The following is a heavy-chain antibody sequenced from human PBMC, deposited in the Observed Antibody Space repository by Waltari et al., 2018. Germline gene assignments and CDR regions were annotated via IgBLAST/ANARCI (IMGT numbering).Heavy chain of an antibody. CDR1: GFTFSSSA. Sequence: EVQLLESGGGLVQPGGSLRLSCAASGFTFSSSAMSWVRQAPGKGLEWVSGIRGSGDSTYYADSVKGRFTISRDNSKNTLYLQMNSLRAEDTAVYYCAKDRTEADGDYEESWFDPWGQGTLVTASS. V-gene: IGHV3-23*01. CDR3: AKDRTEADGDYEESWFDP. D-gene: IGHD4-17*01. J-gene: IGHJ5*02. CDR2: IRGSGDST.